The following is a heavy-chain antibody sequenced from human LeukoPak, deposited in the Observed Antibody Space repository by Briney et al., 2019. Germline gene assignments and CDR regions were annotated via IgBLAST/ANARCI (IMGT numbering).Heavy chain of an antibody. CDR2: INPISGGT. CDR3: AREDGHSPDP. Sequence: ASVKVSCKASGYTFTGQYIDWVRQAPGQGLGWMGWINPISGGTTYAQNFQGRVTMTRDTSISTAYMELSRLTSDDTAVYYCAREDGHSPDPWGQGTLVTVSS. D-gene: IGHD5-24*01. J-gene: IGHJ5*02. V-gene: IGHV1-2*02. CDR1: GYTFTGQY.